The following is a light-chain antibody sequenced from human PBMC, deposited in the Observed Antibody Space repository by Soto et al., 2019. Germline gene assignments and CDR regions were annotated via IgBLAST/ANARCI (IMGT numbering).Light chain of an antibody. V-gene: IGKV3-20*01. CDR3: QQYGSSPHT. CDR1: QSVRSSS. J-gene: IGKJ2*01. CDR2: GAS. Sequence: EIVLTQSPGTLSLSPGERATLSCRASQSVRSSSLAWYQHKPGQAPRLLIYGASSRATGIPDRFSGSGSGTDFTLTISRLEPEDFAVYYCQQYGSSPHTFGQGTKLEIK.